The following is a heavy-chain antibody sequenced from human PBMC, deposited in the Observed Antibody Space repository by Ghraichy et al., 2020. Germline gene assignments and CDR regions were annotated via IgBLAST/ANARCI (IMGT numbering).Heavy chain of an antibody. CDR3: ARQGYDSRRSFDS. CDR2: IYYSGST. Sequence: ESLNISCTVSGGFISSFYWSWIRQPPGKGLEWIGNIYYSGSTNYNPPLKSRVTISVDTSKNQFSLKLSSVTAADTAVYYCARQGYDSRRSFDSWGQGTLVTVSS. D-gene: IGHD6-13*01. CDR1: GGFISSFY. J-gene: IGHJ4*02. V-gene: IGHV4-59*08.